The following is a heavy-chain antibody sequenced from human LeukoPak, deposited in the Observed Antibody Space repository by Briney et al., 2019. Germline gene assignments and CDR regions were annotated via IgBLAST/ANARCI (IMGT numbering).Heavy chain of an antibody. V-gene: IGHV3-7*01. D-gene: IGHD5-18*01. CDR2: IKQDGSEK. Sequence: GGSLRLSCAASGFTFSSYWMSWVRQAPGRGLEWVANIKQDGSEKYYVDSVKGRFTISRDNAKNSLYLQMNSLRAEDTAVYYCARDPGYSYGHNYYYYGMDVWGQGTTVTVSS. CDR1: GFTFSSYW. J-gene: IGHJ6*02. CDR3: ARDPGYSYGHNYYYYGMDV.